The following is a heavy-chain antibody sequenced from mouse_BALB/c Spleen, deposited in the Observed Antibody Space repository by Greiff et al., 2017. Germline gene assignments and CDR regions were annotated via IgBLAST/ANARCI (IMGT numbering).Heavy chain of an antibody. Sequence: EVQLQQSGAELVRPGALVKLSCKASGFNIKDYYMHWVKQRPEQGLEWIGWIDPENGNTIYDPKFQGKASITADTSSNTAYLQLSSLTSEDTAVYYCARGGYDSWLAYWGQGTLVTVSA. D-gene: IGHD2-4*01. V-gene: IGHV14-1*02. CDR1: GFNIKDYY. J-gene: IGHJ3*01. CDR2: IDPENGNT. CDR3: ARGGYDSWLAY.